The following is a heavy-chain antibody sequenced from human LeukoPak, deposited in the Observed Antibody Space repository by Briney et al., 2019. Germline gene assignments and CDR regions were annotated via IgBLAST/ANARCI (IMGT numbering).Heavy chain of an antibody. D-gene: IGHD6-6*01. V-gene: IGHV1-69*05. CDR3: ARDGGIAARFFDY. Sequence: SVKVSCKASGGTFSSYAISWVRQAPGQGLEWMGGIIPIFGTANYAQKFQGRVTITTDESTSTAYMELSSLRSEDTAVYYCARDGGIAARFFDYWAREPWSPSPQ. J-gene: IGHJ4*02. CDR1: GGTFSSYA. CDR2: IIPIFGTA.